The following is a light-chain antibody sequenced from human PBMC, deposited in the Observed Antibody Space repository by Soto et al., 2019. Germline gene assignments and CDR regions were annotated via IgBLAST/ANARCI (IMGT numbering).Light chain of an antibody. CDR2: VTS. CDR1: TTININ. V-gene: IGKV3-15*01. J-gene: IGKJ4*01. Sequence: EIVLTQSPATLPVSPGERATLSCRASTTININVAWYQKKPGQAPRLLIFVTSTRVAGVPDRFSGGGSGTEFTLTINSLQSEDFAIYYWQQYDVWPPVTFGGGTEVVIK. CDR3: QQYDVWPPVT.